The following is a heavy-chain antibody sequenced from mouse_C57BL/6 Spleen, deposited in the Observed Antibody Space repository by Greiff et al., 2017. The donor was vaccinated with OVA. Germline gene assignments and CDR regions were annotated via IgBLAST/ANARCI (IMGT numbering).Heavy chain of an antibody. D-gene: IGHD2-12*01. CDR3: ARGAPDYYSLDY. CDR1: GYAFSSSW. Sequence: LVEPGASVQISCKASGYAFSSSWMNWVKQRPGKGLEWIGRIYPGDGDTNYNGKFKGKATLTADKSSSTAYMQLSSLTSEDSAVYFCARGAPDYYSLDYWGQGTTLTVSS. CDR2: IYPGDGDT. V-gene: IGHV1-82*01. J-gene: IGHJ2*01.